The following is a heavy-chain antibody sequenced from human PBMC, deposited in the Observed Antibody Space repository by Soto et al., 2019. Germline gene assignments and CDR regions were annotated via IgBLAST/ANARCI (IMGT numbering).Heavy chain of an antibody. CDR2: IFDSGST. V-gene: IGHV4-30-4*01. D-gene: IGHD4-17*01. CDR1: GGSISGGVYY. CDR3: AREIIPLTTDWYFDL. Sequence: QVQLQESGPGLVKPSQTLSLTCTVSGGSISGGVYYWSLIRQPPGKGLEWIGYIFDSGSTYYNPALKSRVTISVATSNNQFSLRLRSVTAADTAVYYCAREIIPLTTDWYFDLWGRGTLVTVSS. J-gene: IGHJ2*01.